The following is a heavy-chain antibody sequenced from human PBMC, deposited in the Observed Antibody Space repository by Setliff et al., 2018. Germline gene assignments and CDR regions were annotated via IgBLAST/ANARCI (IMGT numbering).Heavy chain of an antibody. D-gene: IGHD6-13*01. CDR1: GGSISNYY. CDR3: ATSGQHLVPIDY. CDR2: ISYSGNT. Sequence: SETLSLTCNVSGGSISNYYWTWMRQPPGKGLEWVAYISYSGNTNYHPALRSRLTITRDTSKNQVSLQLRSVTAADTAVYYCATSGQHLVPIDYWGQGTLVTVSS. J-gene: IGHJ4*02. V-gene: IGHV4-59*08.